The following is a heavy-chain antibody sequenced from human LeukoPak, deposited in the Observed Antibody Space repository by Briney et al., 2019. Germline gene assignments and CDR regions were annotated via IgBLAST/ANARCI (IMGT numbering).Heavy chain of an antibody. CDR1: GFTFSGSD. CDR2: IRNKANSYAT. V-gene: IGHV3-73*01. Sequence: GGSLRLSCAASGFTFSGSDMHWVHQASGKGLEWVGRIRNKANSYATAYAASVKGRFTISRDDSKNTAYLQMNSLKTEDTAVYYCTTLDFDYWGQGTLVTVSS. CDR3: TTLDFDY. J-gene: IGHJ4*02.